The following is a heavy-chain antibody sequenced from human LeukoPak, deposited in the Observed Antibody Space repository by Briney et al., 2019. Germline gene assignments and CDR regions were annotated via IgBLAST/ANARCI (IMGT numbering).Heavy chain of an antibody. CDR1: GGSFSGYS. V-gene: IGHV4-34*01. J-gene: IGHJ4*02. D-gene: IGHD3-22*01. CDR3: ARGGYYDSSGYSDFDY. Sequence: SETLSLTCAVYGGSFSGYSWSWIRQPPGKGLEWIAEINHSGSTNYNPSLKSRVTISVDTSKNQFSLKLSSVTAADTAVYYCARGGYYDSSGYSDFDYWGQGTLVTVSS. CDR2: INHSGST.